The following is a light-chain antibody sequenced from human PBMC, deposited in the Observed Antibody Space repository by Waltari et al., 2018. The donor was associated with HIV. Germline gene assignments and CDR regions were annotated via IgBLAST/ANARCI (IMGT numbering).Light chain of an antibody. CDR1: QSVSGN. Sequence: ETVLTQSPVTLSVSPGERVTLSCRASQSVSGNLVWYQQKPGQAPRLLIYAASSRATDIPARFSGSGSGTDHTLTISNLQSEDSAVYYCQQNIHWPPYTFGQGTKLEIK. V-gene: IGKV3-15*01. CDR2: AAS. J-gene: IGKJ2*01. CDR3: QQNIHWPPYT.